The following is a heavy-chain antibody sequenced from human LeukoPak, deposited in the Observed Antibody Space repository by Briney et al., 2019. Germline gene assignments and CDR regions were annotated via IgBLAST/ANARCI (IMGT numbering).Heavy chain of an antibody. CDR3: ARDAAGTCLDY. Sequence: GGSLRLSCAASGFTFSSYAMHWVRQAPGRGLDWVALIWYDGTNKYYADSVKGRFTVSRDNSKNKLYLQINSLRAEDTAVYYCARDAAGTCLDYWGQGTLVTVSS. J-gene: IGHJ4*02. CDR2: IWYDGTNK. V-gene: IGHV3-33*01. D-gene: IGHD1-7*01. CDR1: GFTFSSYA.